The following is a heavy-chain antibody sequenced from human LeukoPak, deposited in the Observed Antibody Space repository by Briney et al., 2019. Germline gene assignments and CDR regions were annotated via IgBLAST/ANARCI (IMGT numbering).Heavy chain of an antibody. J-gene: IGHJ4*02. Sequence: GGSLRLSCAASGFTFSSYNMNWVRQAPGKGLEWVSSISSSSSYTYYAASVRGRFTISRDNAKNSLYLQMNSLRAEDTAVYYCARDQNTYGYCYFDYWGQGALVTASS. D-gene: IGHD5-18*01. V-gene: IGHV3-21*01. CDR3: ARDQNTYGYCYFDY. CDR1: GFTFSSYN. CDR2: ISSSSSYT.